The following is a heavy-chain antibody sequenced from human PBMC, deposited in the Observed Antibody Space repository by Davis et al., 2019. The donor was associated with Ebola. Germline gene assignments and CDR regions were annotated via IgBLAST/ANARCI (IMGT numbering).Heavy chain of an antibody. J-gene: IGHJ6*02. CDR1: GFTFSSYG. Sequence: GESLKISCAASGFTFSSYGMHWVRQAPGKGLEWVAVISYDGSNKYYADSVKGRFTISRDNSKNTLYLQMNSLRAEDTAVYYCARPPCTSCSMDVWGQGTTVTVSS. CDR3: ARPPCTSCSMDV. CDR2: ISYDGSNK. V-gene: IGHV3-30*03. D-gene: IGHD2-2*01.